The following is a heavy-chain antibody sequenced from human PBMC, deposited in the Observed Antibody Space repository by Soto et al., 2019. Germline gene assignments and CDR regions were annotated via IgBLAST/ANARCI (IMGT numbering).Heavy chain of an antibody. CDR3: ASTTPPNWNYFDY. CDR1: GGPISSGGYY. V-gene: IGHV4-31*03. J-gene: IGHJ4*02. Sequence: SETLSLTFNVSGGPISSGGYYWSCIRQHPWKGLEWIVYIYYSGSTYYNPSLKSRVTISVDTSKNHFSLKLSSVTAADTAVYYCASTTPPNWNYFDYWGQGTLVTVSS. D-gene: IGHD1-20*01. CDR2: IYYSGST.